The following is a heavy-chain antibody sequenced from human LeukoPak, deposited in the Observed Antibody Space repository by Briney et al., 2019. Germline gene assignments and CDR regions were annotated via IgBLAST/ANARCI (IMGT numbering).Heavy chain of an antibody. CDR1: ELSVSSNY. J-gene: IGHJ4*02. Sequence: QPGGSLRLSCAASELSVSSNYMSWVRQAPGTGLEYVSVIYSGGSTYYADSVKGRFTISRENAKNSLYLQMNSLRSGDTAVYYCARDLGLGYFDYWGQGTLVTVSS. D-gene: IGHD7-27*01. CDR3: ARDLGLGYFDY. CDR2: IYSGGST. V-gene: IGHV3-66*01.